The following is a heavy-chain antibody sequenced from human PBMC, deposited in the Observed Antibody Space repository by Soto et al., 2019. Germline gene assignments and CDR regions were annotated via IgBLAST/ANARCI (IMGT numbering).Heavy chain of an antibody. CDR1: GASISTQS. Sequence: PSETLSLTCTVSGASISTQSWNWIRQAPGKGLEWIGYLYYSGTTNYTPSLKSRVTISADTSKNQVSLKLTSVTAADTAVYFCARGLSWSPYFESWGQGILVTVSS. CDR3: ARGLSWSPYFES. J-gene: IGHJ4*02. CDR2: LYYSGTT. D-gene: IGHD3-3*01. V-gene: IGHV4-59*11.